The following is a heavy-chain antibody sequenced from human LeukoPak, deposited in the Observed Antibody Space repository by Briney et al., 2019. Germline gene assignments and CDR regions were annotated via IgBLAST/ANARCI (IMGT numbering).Heavy chain of an antibody. Sequence: GGTLRLSCAASGLTFSNAWMSWVRQAPGKGLEWVAFIRYDGSNKYYADSVKGRFTISRDNSKNTLYLQMNSLRAEDTAVYYCAKDEGADYWGQGTLVTVSS. CDR3: AKDEGADY. CDR1: GLTFSNAW. J-gene: IGHJ4*02. V-gene: IGHV3-30*02. CDR2: IRYDGSNK.